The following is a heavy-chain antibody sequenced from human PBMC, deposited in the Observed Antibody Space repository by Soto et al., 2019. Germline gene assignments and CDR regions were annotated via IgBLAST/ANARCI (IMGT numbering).Heavy chain of an antibody. J-gene: IGHJ4*02. Sequence: GGSLRLSYAASGFTFSSYAMTWVRQAPGKGLEWVSAITGSGVSTYHADSVKGRFTISRDNSANTLYLQMNGLSAEDTAVYYCAKDAKTTSGWFLDSWGPGTLVTVSS. CDR3: AKDAKTTSGWFLDS. V-gene: IGHV3-23*01. CDR2: ITGSGVST. CDR1: GFTFSSYA. D-gene: IGHD6-19*01.